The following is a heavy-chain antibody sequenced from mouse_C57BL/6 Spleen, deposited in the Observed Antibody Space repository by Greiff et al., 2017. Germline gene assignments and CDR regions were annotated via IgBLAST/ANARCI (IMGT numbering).Heavy chain of an antibody. CDR2: INPSNGGT. D-gene: IGHD2-2*01. V-gene: IGHV1-53*01. CDR1: GYTFTSYW. Sequence: QVQLKQSGTELVKPGASVKLSCKASGYTFTSYWMHWVKQRPGQGLEWLGNINPSNGGTNYNEKFKSKATLTVDKSSSTAYMQLSSLTSEDSAVYYCAREDTMVTKAGFAYWGQGTLVTVSA. J-gene: IGHJ3*01. CDR3: AREDTMVTKAGFAY.